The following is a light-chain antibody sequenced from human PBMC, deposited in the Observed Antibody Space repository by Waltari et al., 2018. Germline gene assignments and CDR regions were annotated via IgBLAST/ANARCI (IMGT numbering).Light chain of an antibody. CDR3: CSFADSSASWV. CDR2: DVN. Sequence: QSALTQPASVSGSHGKSITCTCTGTSSDVGNYDLVSWYPQPPGKSPKLMIHDVNTRPSGVSPRFSGSKSGNTASLTISGLQAEDEADYYCCSFADSSASWVFGGGTKLTVL. J-gene: IGLJ3*02. CDR1: SSDVGNYDL. V-gene: IGLV2-23*02.